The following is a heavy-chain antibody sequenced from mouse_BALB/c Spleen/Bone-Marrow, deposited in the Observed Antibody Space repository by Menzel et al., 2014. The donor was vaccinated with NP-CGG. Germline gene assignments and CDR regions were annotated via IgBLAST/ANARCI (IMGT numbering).Heavy chain of an antibody. D-gene: IGHD4-1*01. Sequence: QVQLQQSGAELARPGASVKLSCKASGYTFTDYYINWVKQRTGQGPEWIGEIYPGSGNTYYNEKFKGKATLTADKSSSTAYMQLSSLTSEDSAVYFCARDWDYYAMDYWGQGTSVTVSS. V-gene: IGHV1-77*01. J-gene: IGHJ4*01. CDR1: GYTFTDYY. CDR2: IYPGSGNT. CDR3: ARDWDYYAMDY.